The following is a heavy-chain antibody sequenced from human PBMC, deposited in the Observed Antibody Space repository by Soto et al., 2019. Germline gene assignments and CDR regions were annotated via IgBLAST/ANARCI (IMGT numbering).Heavy chain of an antibody. CDR1: GGSFSGYY. J-gene: IGHJ4*02. Sequence: SETLSLTCAVYGGSFSGYYWSWIRQPPGKGLEWIGEINHSGSTNYNPSLKSRVTISVDTSKNQFSLKLSSVTAADTAVYYCARAGTSRTKSRFDYWGQGTLVTVSS. V-gene: IGHV4-34*01. CDR3: ARAGTSRTKSRFDY. D-gene: IGHD1-7*01. CDR2: INHSGST.